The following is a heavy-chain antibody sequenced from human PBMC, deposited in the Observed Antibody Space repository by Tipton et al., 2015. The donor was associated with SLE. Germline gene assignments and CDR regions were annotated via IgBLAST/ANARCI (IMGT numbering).Heavy chain of an antibody. J-gene: IGHJ5*02. CDR1: GYTFTSHY. V-gene: IGHV1-46*04. Sequence: QLVQSGAEVKNPGASVKLSCKASGYTFTSHYIHCLRQAPGQGLEWMGIIDPSGGDRGYAQKLQGRLTLTSDTPTSTVYMELTSLRSEDTAMYYCARGRDTVTPPRGRWNWFDPWGQGTLVNVSS. CDR3: ARGRDTVTPPRGRWNWFDP. D-gene: IGHD4-17*01. CDR2: IDPSGGDR.